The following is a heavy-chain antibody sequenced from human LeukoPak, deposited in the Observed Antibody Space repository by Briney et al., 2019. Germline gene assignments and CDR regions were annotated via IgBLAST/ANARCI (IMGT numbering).Heavy chain of an antibody. Sequence: PSETLSLTCTVSGGSISSSSYYWGWIRQPPGKGLEWIGSIYYSGSTYYNPSLKSRVTISVDTSKNQSSLKLSSVTAADTAVYYCARGGDYDGSGSYVFYWGQGTLVTVSS. V-gene: IGHV4-39*07. J-gene: IGHJ4*02. CDR2: IYYSGST. D-gene: IGHD3-10*01. CDR1: GGSISSSSYY. CDR3: ARGGDYDGSGSYVFY.